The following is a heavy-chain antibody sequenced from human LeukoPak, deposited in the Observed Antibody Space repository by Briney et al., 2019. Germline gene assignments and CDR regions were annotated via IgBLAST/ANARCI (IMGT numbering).Heavy chain of an antibody. CDR2: ISWNSGSI. V-gene: IGHV3-9*01. CDR1: GFSFDDYA. CDR3: AVRATKGNFDY. D-gene: IGHD3-10*01. Sequence: GGSLRLSCAASGFSFDDYAMHWVRQAPGKGLEWVSGISWNSGSIGYADSVKGRFTISRDNAKNSLYLQMNSLRAEDTALYYCAVRATKGNFDYWGQGTLVTVSS. J-gene: IGHJ4*02.